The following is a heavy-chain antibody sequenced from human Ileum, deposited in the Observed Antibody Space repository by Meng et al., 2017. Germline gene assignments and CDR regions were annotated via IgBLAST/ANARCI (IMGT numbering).Heavy chain of an antibody. J-gene: IGHJ4*02. V-gene: IGHV4-39*01. Sequence: QLQLQESAPGLVKPSETLSLMCTVSGGSISSSSHCCDWIRQPPGKGLEWIGRICYSGNTYYNPSLKSRVSMSVDTSKKQISLRLNSVTAAETAVYYCARRTGEVDLLDYWGQGTLVTVSS. CDR3: ARRTGEVDLLDY. D-gene: IGHD7-27*01. CDR1: GGSISSSSHC. CDR2: ICYSGNT.